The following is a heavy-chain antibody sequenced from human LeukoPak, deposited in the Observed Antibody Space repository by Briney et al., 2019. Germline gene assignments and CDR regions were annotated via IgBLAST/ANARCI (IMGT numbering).Heavy chain of an antibody. CDR1: QFMFSTYG. D-gene: IGHD6-19*01. CDR2: IQHDSTNK. J-gene: IGHJ4*02. Sequence: GGSLRLSCTASQFMFSTYGMHWVRQAPGKGLEWVASIQHDSTNKYYVDSVKGRFTISRDNSKNTLYLQMSSLRPEDTAVYFCAKDVIGQQWPENYWGQGTLVTVSS. V-gene: IGHV3-30*02. CDR3: AKDVIGQQWPENY.